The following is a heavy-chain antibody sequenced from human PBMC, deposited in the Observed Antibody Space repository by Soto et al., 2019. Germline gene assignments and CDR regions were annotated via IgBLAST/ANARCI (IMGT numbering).Heavy chain of an antibody. J-gene: IGHJ4*02. CDR3: ARAPRGDYYDSSGYYSSFDY. CDR2: VIPIFGTV. V-gene: IGHV1-69*01. CDR1: GGTFSTDA. D-gene: IGHD3-22*01. Sequence: QVHLVQSGAEVKKPGSSVRVSCKASGGTFSTDAISWVRQAPGQGLEWMGGVIPIFGTVNYAQQFQGRVTIAADESTSTAYMELSSLRSEDTAISYCARAPRGDYYDSSGYYSSFDYWGQGTLVTVSS.